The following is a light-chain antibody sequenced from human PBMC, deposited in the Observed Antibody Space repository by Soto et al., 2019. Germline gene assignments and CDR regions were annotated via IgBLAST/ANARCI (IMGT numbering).Light chain of an antibody. J-gene: IGKJ5*01. CDR3: QQYSNWPTIT. CDR2: GVS. Sequence: EIVMTQSPATLSVSPGDRATLTCRASQSVSNYLAWYQQKPGQAPRLLIYGVSTRATGISGRFRGSGFGAEFTLTISSLQSEDFAVYYCQQYSNWPTITFGQGTRLDIK. V-gene: IGKV3-15*01. CDR1: QSVSNY.